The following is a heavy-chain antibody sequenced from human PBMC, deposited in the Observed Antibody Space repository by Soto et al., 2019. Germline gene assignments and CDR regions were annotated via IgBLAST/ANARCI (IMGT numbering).Heavy chain of an antibody. CDR1: GGSTSSDSY. J-gene: IGHJ4*02. D-gene: IGHD3-16*01. V-gene: IGHV4-30-4*01. CDR2: IYYSGNT. Sequence: TLSLTCTVSGGSTSSDSYWSWIRQPPGKGLEWIGHIYYSGNTDYNPSLKSRLAISIDTSKNQFSLKLSSVTAADTAVYFCAREGGESSDGLYYFDSWGQGSLVTVYS. CDR3: AREGGESSDGLYYFDS.